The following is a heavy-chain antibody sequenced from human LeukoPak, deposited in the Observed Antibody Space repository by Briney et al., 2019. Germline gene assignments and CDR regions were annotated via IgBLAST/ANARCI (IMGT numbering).Heavy chain of an antibody. CDR3: ARDRTSYLTGTYYFDY. CDR1: GFSFSSYS. CDR2: ISSSSTYI. J-gene: IGHJ4*02. Sequence: PGGSLRLSCAASGFSFSSYSMNWVRQAPGKGLEWVSSISSSSTYIYYADSVKGRFTISRDNAKNSLYLQMNRLRAEDTAVYYYARDRTSYLTGTYYFDYWGQGTLVTASS. D-gene: IGHD1-20*01. V-gene: IGHV3-21*01.